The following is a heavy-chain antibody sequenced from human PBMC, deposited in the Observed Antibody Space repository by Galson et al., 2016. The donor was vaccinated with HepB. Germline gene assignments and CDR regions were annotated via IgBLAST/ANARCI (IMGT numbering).Heavy chain of an antibody. V-gene: IGHV3-48*02. D-gene: IGHD3-3*01. CDR2: IRSSSSTI. CDR1: GFTFSSYS. J-gene: IGHJ6*02. CDR3: ARDRVSGDFWSGYYTGIGMDV. Sequence: SLRLSCAASGFTFSSYSMNWVRQAPGKGLEGVSYIRSSSSTIYYADSVKGRFTISRDNAKNSLYLQMNSLRDEDTAGYYCARDRVSGDFWSGYYTGIGMDVWGQGTTVTVSS.